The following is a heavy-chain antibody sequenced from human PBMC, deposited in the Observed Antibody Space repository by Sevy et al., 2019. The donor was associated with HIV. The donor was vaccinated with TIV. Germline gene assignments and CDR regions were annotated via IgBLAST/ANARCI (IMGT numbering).Heavy chain of an antibody. Sequence: GGSLRLSCAASGFTFSSYWMNWVRQAPGKGLEWVANIKEDGSDKYYVDSVKGRFTISRDKAQNSRYLEMNSLGAEHTAVYYCARWDVWGKGTTVTVSS. J-gene: IGHJ6*04. CDR2: IKEDGSDK. CDR1: GFTFSSYW. V-gene: IGHV3-7*01. CDR3: ARWDV.